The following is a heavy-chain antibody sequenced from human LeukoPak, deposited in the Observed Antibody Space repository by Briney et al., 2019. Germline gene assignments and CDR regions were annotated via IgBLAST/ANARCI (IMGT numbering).Heavy chain of an antibody. D-gene: IGHD1-26*01. J-gene: IGHJ3*02. CDR2: ISSSSSYI. CDR1: GFTFSSYS. V-gene: IGHV3-21*01. Sequence: HGGCLRLSCAASGFTFSSYSMNWVRQAPGKGLEWVSSISSSSSYIYYADSVKGRFTISRDNAKNSLYLQMNSLRAEDTAVYYCARQAIVDAFDIWGQGTMVTVSS. CDR3: ARQAIVDAFDI.